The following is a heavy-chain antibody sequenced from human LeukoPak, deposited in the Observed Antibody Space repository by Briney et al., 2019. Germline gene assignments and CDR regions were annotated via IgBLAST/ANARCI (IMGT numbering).Heavy chain of an antibody. CDR1: GGSISSGGYY. D-gene: IGHD3-3*01. J-gene: IGHJ6*03. CDR3: ARGRIFGVYYYYYMDV. Sequence: SETLSLTCTVSGGSISSGGYYWGWIRQSPGKGLEWIGYVYHSGSTYYNPSLKIRVTISVDTSKNQFSLKLSSVTAADTAVYYCARGRIFGVYYYYYMDVWGKGTTVTVSS. CDR2: VYHSGST. V-gene: IGHV4-39*07.